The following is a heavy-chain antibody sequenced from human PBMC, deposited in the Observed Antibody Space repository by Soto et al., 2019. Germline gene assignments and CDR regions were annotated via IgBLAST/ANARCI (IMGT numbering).Heavy chain of an antibody. Sequence: EVHLVESGGVVVQPGGSLRLSCVASGFTFDDHNMHWVRQAPGKGLEWVSLISWDGDTTYYADSVKGRFTISRDNSKTSLYLQMKALTTEDTALYYCASSQGDYWGQGTLVTVSS. CDR3: ASSQGDY. CDR1: GFTFDDHN. CDR2: ISWDGDTT. V-gene: IGHV3-43*01. J-gene: IGHJ4*02.